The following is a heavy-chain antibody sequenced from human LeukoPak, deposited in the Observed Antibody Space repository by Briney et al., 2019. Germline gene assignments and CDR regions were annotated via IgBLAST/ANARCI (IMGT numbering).Heavy chain of an antibody. CDR2: IYYSGST. CDR1: GFSLSTSGMC. Sequence: SGPALVKPTQPLTLTCTFSGFSLSTSGMCVSWIRQPPGKGLEWIGDIYYSGSTNYNPSLKSRVTISVDTSKNQFSLKLSSVTAADTAVYYCASTHDYLALDYWGQGTLVTVSS. V-gene: IGHV4-61*08. CDR3: ASTHDYLALDY. D-gene: IGHD4-11*01. J-gene: IGHJ4*02.